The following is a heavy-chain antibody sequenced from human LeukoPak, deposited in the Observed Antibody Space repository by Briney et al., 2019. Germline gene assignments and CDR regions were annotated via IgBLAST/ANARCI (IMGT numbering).Heavy chain of an antibody. V-gene: IGHV1-69*13. Sequence: WASVKVSCKASGGTFSSYAISWVRQAPGQGLEWMGGIIPIFGTANYAQKFQGRVTITADESTSTAYMELSSLRSEDTAVYYCARDRLRLGGILSSGWFDPWGQGTLVTVSS. CDR2: IIPIFGTA. CDR3: ARDRLRLGGILSSGWFDP. J-gene: IGHJ5*02. D-gene: IGHD3-16*01. CDR1: GGTFSSYA.